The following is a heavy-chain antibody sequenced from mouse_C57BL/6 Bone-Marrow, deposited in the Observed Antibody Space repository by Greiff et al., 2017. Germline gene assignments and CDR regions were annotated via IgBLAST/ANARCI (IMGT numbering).Heavy chain of an antibody. D-gene: IGHD1-1*01. CDR2: IWSDGST. Sequence: QVQLKESGPGLVAPSQSLSITCTVSGFSLTSYGVHWVRQPPGKGLEWLVVIWSDGSTTYNSALKSRLSISKDNSKSQVFLKMNSLQTDDTAMYYCARHDYYGSSHDWFAYWGQGTLVTVSA. V-gene: IGHV2-6-1*01. CDR1: GFSLTSYG. CDR3: ARHDYYGSSHDWFAY. J-gene: IGHJ3*01.